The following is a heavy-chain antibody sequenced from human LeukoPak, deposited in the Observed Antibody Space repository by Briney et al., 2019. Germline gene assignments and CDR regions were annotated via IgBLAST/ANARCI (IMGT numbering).Heavy chain of an antibody. V-gene: IGHV4-4*02. J-gene: IGHJ4*02. D-gene: IGHD4-17*01. CDR1: GGSISSSNW. CDR3: ARAGYGDSDFDY. CDR2: IYHSGST. Sequence: SETLSLTCAVSGGSISSSNWWSWVRQPPGKGLEWIGEIYHSGSTNYNPSLKSRVTISVDTSKNQFSLKLNSVTAADTAVYYCARAGYGDSDFDYWGQGTLVTVSS.